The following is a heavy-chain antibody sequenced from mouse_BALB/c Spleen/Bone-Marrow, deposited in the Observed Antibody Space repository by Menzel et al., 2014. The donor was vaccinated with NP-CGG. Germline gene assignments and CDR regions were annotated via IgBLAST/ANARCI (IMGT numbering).Heavy chain of an antibody. Sequence: SGADLVKPGASVKLSCTASGFNIKDTYMHWVKQRPEQGLEWIGRIDPANGNTKYDPKFQGKATITADTSSNTAYLQLSSLTSEDTAVYYCARGDYYGGSFLAYWGQGTLVTVSA. V-gene: IGHV14-3*02. D-gene: IGHD1-1*01. CDR2: IDPANGNT. J-gene: IGHJ3*01. CDR1: GFNIKDTY. CDR3: ARGDYYGGSFLAY.